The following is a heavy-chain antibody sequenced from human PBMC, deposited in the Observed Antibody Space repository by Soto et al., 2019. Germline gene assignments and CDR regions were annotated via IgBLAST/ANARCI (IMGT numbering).Heavy chain of an antibody. CDR2: IIPIFGTA. CDR1: GGTFSSYA. CDR3: AKVDELITIFGVVPLYHYYGLDV. J-gene: IGHJ6*02. Sequence: GASVKVSCKASGGTFSSYAISWVRQAPGQGLEWMGGIIPIFGTANYAQKFQGRVTITADESTSTAYMELSSLRSEDTAVYYCAKVDELITIFGVVPLYHYYGLDVWGQGTTVTVSS. V-gene: IGHV1-69*13. D-gene: IGHD3-3*01.